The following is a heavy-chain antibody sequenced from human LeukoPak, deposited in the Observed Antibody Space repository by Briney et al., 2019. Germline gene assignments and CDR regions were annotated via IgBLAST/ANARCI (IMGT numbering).Heavy chain of an antibody. CDR1: GYTFTGYY. Sequence: GGSVKDSFKASGYTFTGYYMHWVRQAAGQGLAWMGWINPNSGGTNYAQKFQGRIDMTRDTSISTAYMELSRLRSDDTAVYYCARVARDEYYDILTGYYSPHFDYWGQGTLVTVSS. CDR3: ARVARDEYYDILTGYYSPHFDY. V-gene: IGHV1-2*02. D-gene: IGHD3-9*01. J-gene: IGHJ4*02. CDR2: INPNSGGT.